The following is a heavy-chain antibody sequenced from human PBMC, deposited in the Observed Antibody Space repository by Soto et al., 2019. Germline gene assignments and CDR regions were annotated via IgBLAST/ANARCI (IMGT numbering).Heavy chain of an antibody. J-gene: IGHJ4*02. CDR2: ISGSGGST. V-gene: IGHV3-23*01. CDR1: GFTFSSYA. D-gene: IGHD6-19*01. CDR3: ANSSGEAVAGTGYYFDY. Sequence: PGGSLRLSCAASGFTFSSYAMSWVREAPGKGLEWVSAISGSGGSTYYADSVKGRFTISRDNSKNTLYLQMNSLRAEDTAVYYCANSSGEAVAGTGYYFDYWGQGTLVTVSS.